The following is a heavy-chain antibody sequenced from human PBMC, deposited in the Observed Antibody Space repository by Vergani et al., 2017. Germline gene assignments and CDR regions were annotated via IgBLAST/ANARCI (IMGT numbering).Heavy chain of an antibody. V-gene: IGHV5-51*03. CDR2: IYPGDSDT. CDR3: ARRSRCSGGSCRPRGAFDI. D-gene: IGHD2-15*01. CDR1: GYSFTSYW. Sequence: EVQLVQSGAEVKKPGESLKISCKGSGYSFTSYWIGWVRQMPGKGLEWMGIIYPGDSDTRYSPSFQGQVTISADKSISTAYLQWSSLKASDTAMYYCARRSRCSGGSCRPRGAFDIWGQGTMVTVSS. J-gene: IGHJ3*02.